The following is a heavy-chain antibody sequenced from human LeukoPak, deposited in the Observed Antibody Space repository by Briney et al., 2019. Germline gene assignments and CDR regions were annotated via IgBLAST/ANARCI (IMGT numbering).Heavy chain of an antibody. CDR3: AKDEDTAMPEEAFDI. V-gene: IGHV3-53*01. CDR1: GFTVSSNY. J-gene: IGHJ3*02. D-gene: IGHD5-18*01. Sequence: GGSLRLSCAASGFTVSSNYMSWVRQAPGKGLEWVSVIYSGGSTYYADSVKGRFTISRDNSKNTLYLQMNSLRAEDTAVYYCAKDEDTAMPEEAFDIWGQGTMVTVSS. CDR2: IYSGGST.